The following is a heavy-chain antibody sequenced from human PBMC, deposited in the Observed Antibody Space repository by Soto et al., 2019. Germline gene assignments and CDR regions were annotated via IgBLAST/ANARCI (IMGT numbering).Heavy chain of an antibody. CDR2: IWYDGSNK. D-gene: IGHD6-25*01. J-gene: IGHJ5*02. Sequence: PGGSLRLSCAASGFTFSSYGMHWVRQAPGKGLEWVAVIWYDGSNKYYADSVKGRFTISRDNSKNTLYLQMNSLRAEDTAVYYCARDRIAATNWFEPWGQGTLVTVSS. V-gene: IGHV3-33*01. CDR3: ARDRIAATNWFEP. CDR1: GFTFSSYG.